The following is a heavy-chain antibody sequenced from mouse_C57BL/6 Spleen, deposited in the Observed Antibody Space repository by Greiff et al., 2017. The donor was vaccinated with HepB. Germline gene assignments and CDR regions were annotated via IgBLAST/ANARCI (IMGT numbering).Heavy chain of an antibody. D-gene: IGHD2-3*01. Sequence: EVQLQQSGPELVKPGASVKIPCKASGYTFTDYNMDWVKQSHGKSLEWIGDINPNNGGTIYNQTFKGKATLTVDKSSSTAYMELRSLTSEDTAVYYCAREEGGSYGRAMDYWGQGTSVTVSS. V-gene: IGHV1-18*01. CDR2: INPNNGGT. CDR3: AREEGGSYGRAMDY. CDR1: GYTFTDYN. J-gene: IGHJ4*01.